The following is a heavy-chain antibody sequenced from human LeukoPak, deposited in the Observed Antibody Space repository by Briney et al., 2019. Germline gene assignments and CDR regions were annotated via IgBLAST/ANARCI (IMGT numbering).Heavy chain of an antibody. D-gene: IGHD1-26*01. CDR2: TRNKANSYTT. Sequence: GGSLRLSCAASGFTFSDHYMDWVRQAPGKGLEWVGRTRNKANSYTTVYAASVKGRFTISRDESENSLYLQMNSLRAEDTAVYYCAKDRGGSYTLSLDYWGQGTLVTVSS. V-gene: IGHV3-72*01. CDR3: AKDRGGSYTLSLDY. J-gene: IGHJ4*02. CDR1: GFTFSDHY.